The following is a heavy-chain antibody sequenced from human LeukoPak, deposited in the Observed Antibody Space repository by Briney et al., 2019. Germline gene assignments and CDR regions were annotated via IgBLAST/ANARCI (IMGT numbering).Heavy chain of an antibody. CDR3: ARGRPSDY. CDR2: ISAYNGDT. V-gene: IGHV1-18*04. CDR1: RYTLSDSG. Sequence: SVKVSCETSRYTLSDSGMSWLRQAPGQGLEWMGWISAYNGDTNYAHNLQGRVTMTTDTSTSTAYMELRSLRSEVTAVYYCARGRPSDYWGEGTLVTVSS. J-gene: IGHJ1*01.